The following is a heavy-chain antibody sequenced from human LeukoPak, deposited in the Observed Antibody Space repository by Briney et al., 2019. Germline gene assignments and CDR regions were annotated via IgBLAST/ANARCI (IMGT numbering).Heavy chain of an antibody. CDR3: ARIVPAAMFYYYYYYMDV. V-gene: IGHV4-4*07. J-gene: IGHJ6*03. D-gene: IGHD2-2*01. CDR2: IYTSGST. Sequence: SETLSLTCTVSGGSISSYYWSWIRQPAGKGLEWIGRIYTSGSTNYNPSLKSRVTMSVDTPKNQFSLKLSSVTAADTAVYYCARIVPAAMFYYYYYYMDVWGKGTTVTVSS. CDR1: GGSISSYY.